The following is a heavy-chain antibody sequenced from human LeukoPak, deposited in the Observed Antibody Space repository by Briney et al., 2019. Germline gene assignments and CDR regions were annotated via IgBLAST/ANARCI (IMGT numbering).Heavy chain of an antibody. V-gene: IGHV3-48*04. CDR3: ARDHGGFGYPLNWFDP. CDR2: ISSSSSTI. D-gene: IGHD3-16*01. CDR1: GFTFSSYS. Sequence: GGSLRLSCAASGFTFSSYSMNWVRQAPGKGLEWVSYISSSSSTIYYADSVKGRFTISRDNAKNSLYLQMNSLRAEDTAVYYCARDHGGFGYPLNWFDPWGQGTLVTVSS. J-gene: IGHJ5*02.